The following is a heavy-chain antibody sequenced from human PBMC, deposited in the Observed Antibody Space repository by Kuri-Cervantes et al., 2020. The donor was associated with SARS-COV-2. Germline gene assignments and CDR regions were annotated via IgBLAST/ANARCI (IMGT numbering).Heavy chain of an antibody. CDR2: IFRSGNT. CDR1: SGSISSGDYY. V-gene: IGHV4-39*01. D-gene: IGHD3-22*01. J-gene: IGHJ6*03. Sequence: SETLSLTCTVSSGSISSGDYYWGWIRQPPGKGLVWIGSIFRSGNTYYNPSLKSRVTMSVDTTKNQFSLKLSSVTAADTAVYYCARIDYHTSGYYYYYYYMDVWGKGTTVTVSS. CDR3: ARIDYHTSGYYYYYYYMDV.